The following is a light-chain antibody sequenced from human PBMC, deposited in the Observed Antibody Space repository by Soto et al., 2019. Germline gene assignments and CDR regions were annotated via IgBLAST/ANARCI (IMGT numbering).Light chain of an antibody. CDR3: TSYNSRSTYD. Sequence: QSVLTQPASVSGSPGQSIAISCTGASSDVGGYNYVSWYQQHPGKAPKLMVYDVSNRPSGRSNRFSGSKSGNTASLTISGLQAEDEPDYSCTSYNSRSTYDFRTRTNVPVL. CDR2: DVS. V-gene: IGLV2-14*01. J-gene: IGLJ1*01. CDR1: SSDVGGYNY.